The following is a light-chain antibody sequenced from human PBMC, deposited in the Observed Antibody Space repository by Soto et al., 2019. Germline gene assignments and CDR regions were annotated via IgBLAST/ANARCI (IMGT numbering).Light chain of an antibody. CDR2: DAS. Sequence: IVMTHSPATLSVSPGLRATLSFMASQSISDTLAWYQQKPGLAPTLLIFDASNRASGVPDRFTGGGSGTDFTLTIRRVEPEDFALYYCQQYAGGSPITFGQGTRLEIK. V-gene: IGKV3D-20*01. CDR1: QSISDT. CDR3: QQYAGGSPIT. J-gene: IGKJ5*01.